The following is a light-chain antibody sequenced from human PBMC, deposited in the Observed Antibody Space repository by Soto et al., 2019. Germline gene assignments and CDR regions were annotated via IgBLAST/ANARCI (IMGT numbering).Light chain of an antibody. CDR2: EVN. CDR1: SSDVGGYNY. J-gene: IGLJ1*01. Sequence: QSVLTQPASVSGSPGQSITISCTGTSSDVGGYNYVSWYQQHPGKAPKLMIYEVNSRPSGVSNRFSGSKSGNTASLTISGLQAEDEAEYFCSSYAARRTPYVFGTGTKVTVL. CDR3: SSYAARRTPYV. V-gene: IGLV2-14*01.